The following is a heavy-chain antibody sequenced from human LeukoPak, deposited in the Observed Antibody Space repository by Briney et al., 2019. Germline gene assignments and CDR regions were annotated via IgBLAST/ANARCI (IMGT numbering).Heavy chain of an antibody. J-gene: IGHJ4*02. CDR2: IDASNT. CDR3: SKDDCVNGICYFDK. D-gene: IGHD2-8*01. Sequence: NPGGSLRLSCIASGFTFSSYVMNWVRQAPGKGLEWVSGIDASNTYYADSVKGRFTISRDSSKNTLYLQMNNLRAEGTAVYYCSKDDCVNGICYFDKWGQGTLVTVSS. V-gene: IGHV3-23*01. CDR1: GFTFSSYV.